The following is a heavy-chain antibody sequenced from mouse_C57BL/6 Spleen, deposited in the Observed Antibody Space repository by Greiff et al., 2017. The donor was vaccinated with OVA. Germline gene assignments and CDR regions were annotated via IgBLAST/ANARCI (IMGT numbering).Heavy chain of an antibody. D-gene: IGHD1-1*02. CDR1: GYAFSSYW. Sequence: QVQLQQSGAELVKPGASVKISCKASGYAFSSYWMNWVKQRPGKGLEWIGQIYPGDGDTNYNGKFKGKATLTVDNSSSPAYMPLRSLTSVASAVSFCAREPRSGNYAMAYWGPGTSVTVSS. CDR3: AREPRSGNYAMAY. J-gene: IGHJ4*01. CDR2: IYPGDGDT. V-gene: IGHV1-80*01.